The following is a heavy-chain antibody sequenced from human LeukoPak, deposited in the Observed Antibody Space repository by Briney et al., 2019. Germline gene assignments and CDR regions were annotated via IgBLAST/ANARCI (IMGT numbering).Heavy chain of an antibody. D-gene: IGHD6-19*01. CDR1: GFTFSSYG. J-gene: IGHJ4*02. Sequence: GGSLRLSCAASGFTFSSYGMHWVRQAPGKGLEWVAVISYDGSNKYYADFVKGRFTISRDNSKNTLYLQMNSLRAEDTAVYYCVSEGIAVAGTGYWGQGTLVTVSS. CDR2: ISYDGSNK. V-gene: IGHV3-30*03. CDR3: VSEGIAVAGTGY.